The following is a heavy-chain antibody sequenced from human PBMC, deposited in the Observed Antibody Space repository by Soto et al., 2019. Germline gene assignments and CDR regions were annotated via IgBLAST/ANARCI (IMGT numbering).Heavy chain of an antibody. CDR3: ARVGGLAARTFDY. Sequence: SETLSLTCTVSGDSISSADYYWSWLRQTPGKGLEWIGYIYYSGSTNYNPSLKSRVTISVDTSKNQFSLNLRSMSPADTAVYFCARVGGLAARTFDYWGPGTLVTSPQ. D-gene: IGHD6-6*01. CDR1: GDSISSADYY. V-gene: IGHV4-61*08. CDR2: IYYSGST. J-gene: IGHJ4*02.